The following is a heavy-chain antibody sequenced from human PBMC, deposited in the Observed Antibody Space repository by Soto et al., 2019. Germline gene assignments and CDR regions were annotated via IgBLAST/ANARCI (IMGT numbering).Heavy chain of an antibody. Sequence: SETLSLTCTVSGGSISSYYWSWIRQPPGKGLEWIGYIYYSGSTNYNPSLKSRVTISVDTSKNQFSLKLSSVTAADTAVYYCARYNYDFWSGPEYFYYMDVWGKGTTVTVSS. CDR2: IYYSGST. CDR1: GGSISSYY. J-gene: IGHJ6*03. V-gene: IGHV4-59*01. D-gene: IGHD3-3*01. CDR3: ARYNYDFWSGPEYFYYMDV.